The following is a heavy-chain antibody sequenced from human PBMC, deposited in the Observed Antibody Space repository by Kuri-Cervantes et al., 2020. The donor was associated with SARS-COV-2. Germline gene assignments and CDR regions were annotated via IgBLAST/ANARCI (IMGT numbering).Heavy chain of an antibody. D-gene: IGHD2-15*01. CDR3: ARTLGGYCSGGSCVYFDY. V-gene: IGHV2-70*04. CDR2: IDWDEDR. J-gene: IGHJ4*02. CDR1: GLSLSTSGMR. Sequence: SGPTLVKPTQTLTLTCTSSGLSLSTSGMRVSWIRQPPGKALEWLARIDWDEDRFYSTSLKTRLTISKDTSKNQVVLTMTNMDPVDTATYYCARTLGGYCSGGSCVYFDYWGQGTLVTVSS.